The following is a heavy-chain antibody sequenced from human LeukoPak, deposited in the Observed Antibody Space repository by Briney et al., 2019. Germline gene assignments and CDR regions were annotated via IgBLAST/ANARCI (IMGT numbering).Heavy chain of an antibody. CDR2: IYHSGST. Sequence: SQTLSLTCAVSGGSISSGGYSWSWIRQPPGKGLEWIGYIYHSGSTYYNPSLKSRVTISVDRSKNQFSLKLSSVTAADTAVYYCASHHDYGDYADYWGQGTLVTVSS. D-gene: IGHD4-17*01. V-gene: IGHV4-30-2*01. CDR3: ASHHDYGDYADY. CDR1: GGSISSGGYS. J-gene: IGHJ4*02.